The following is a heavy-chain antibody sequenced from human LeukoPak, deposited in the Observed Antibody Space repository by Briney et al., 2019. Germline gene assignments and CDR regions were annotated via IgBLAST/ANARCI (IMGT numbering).Heavy chain of an antibody. CDR1: GDSISRSNYF. J-gene: IGHJ4*02. V-gene: IGHV4-39*01. CDR2: IYYRGNT. D-gene: IGHD3-22*01. Sequence: SETLSLTYTVSGDSISRSNYFWGWIRQPPGKGLEWVGSIYYRGNTYYNPSLKSRVTLSADTSKNQFSLKVPSVTAADTAVYYCARASSGYYWDFDYWGQGALVTVSS. CDR3: ARASSGYYWDFDY.